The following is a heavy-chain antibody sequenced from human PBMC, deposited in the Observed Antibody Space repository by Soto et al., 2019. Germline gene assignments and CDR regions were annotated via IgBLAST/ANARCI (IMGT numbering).Heavy chain of an antibody. CDR2: IWYDGSNK. CDR1: GFTFSSYA. Sequence: GGSLRLSCAASGFTFSSYAMSWVRQAPGKGLEWVAVIWYDGSNKYYADSVKGRFTISRDNSKNTLYPQMNSLRAEDTAVYYCARAYDFWSGYYTLPYYYYGMDVWGQGTTVTVSS. V-gene: IGHV3-33*08. J-gene: IGHJ6*02. CDR3: ARAYDFWSGYYTLPYYYYGMDV. D-gene: IGHD3-3*01.